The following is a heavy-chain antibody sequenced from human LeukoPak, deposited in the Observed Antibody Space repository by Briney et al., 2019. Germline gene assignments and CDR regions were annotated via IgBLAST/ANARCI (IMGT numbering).Heavy chain of an antibody. J-gene: IGHJ4*02. V-gene: IGHV4-38-2*02. CDR2: IYHSGST. CDR3: ARSGNYVIDY. CDR1: GYSISSGYY. Sequence: SEALSLTCTVSGYSISSGYYWGWIRQPPGKGLEWIGSIYHSGSTYYNPSLKSRVTVSVDTSKNQFSLKLSSVTAADTAVYYCARSGNYVIDYWGQGTLVTASS. D-gene: IGHD1-26*01.